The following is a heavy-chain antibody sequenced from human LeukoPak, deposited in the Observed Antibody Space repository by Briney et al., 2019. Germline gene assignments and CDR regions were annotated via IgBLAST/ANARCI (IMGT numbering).Heavy chain of an antibody. CDR2: IYSSGST. D-gene: IGHD3-10*01. CDR1: GGSLSSYY. J-gene: IGHJ5*02. CDR3: ARSGYGWP. Sequence: SETLSLTCTVSGGSLSSYYWSWIRQPAGKGLEWIGRIYSSGSTTYNPSLKSRVTMSVDTSKNQFSLKVTSVTAADTAVYYCARSGYGWPWGQGTLVTVSS. V-gene: IGHV4-4*07.